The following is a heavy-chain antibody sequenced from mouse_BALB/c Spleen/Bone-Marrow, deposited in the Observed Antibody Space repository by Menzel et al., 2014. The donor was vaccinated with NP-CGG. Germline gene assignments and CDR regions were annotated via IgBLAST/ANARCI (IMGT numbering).Heavy chain of an antibody. V-gene: IGHV3-8*02. CDR2: ISYSGST. CDR3: ARRDYGKHFDV. Sequence: DVKLQESGPRLVKPSQTLSLTCSVTGDSITSGYWNWIRKFPGNKLEYMGHISYSGSTYYNPSLKSRISITRDTSTNQYYLQLDSVTTEDTATYYCARRDYGKHFDVWGAGTTVTVSS. CDR1: GDSITSGY. D-gene: IGHD2-1*01. J-gene: IGHJ1*01.